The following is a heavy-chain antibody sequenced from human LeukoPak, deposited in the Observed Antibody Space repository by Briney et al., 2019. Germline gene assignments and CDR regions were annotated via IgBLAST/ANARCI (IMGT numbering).Heavy chain of an antibody. CDR2: IYYSGST. J-gene: IGHJ4*02. V-gene: IGHV4-4*02. Sequence: SETLSLTCAVSGGSISSSNWWSWVRQPPGKGLEWIGSIYYSGSTYYNPSLKSRVTISVDTSKNQFSLKLSSVTAADTAVYYCARKRVGATTDYWGQGTLVTVSS. CDR3: ARKRVGATTDY. D-gene: IGHD1-26*01. CDR1: GGSISSSNW.